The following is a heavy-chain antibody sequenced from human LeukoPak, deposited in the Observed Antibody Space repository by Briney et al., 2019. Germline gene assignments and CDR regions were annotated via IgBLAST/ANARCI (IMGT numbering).Heavy chain of an antibody. V-gene: IGHV3-74*01. Sequence: PGGSLRLSCAASGFTFSSYWMHWVRQAPGKGLVWVSRVNSDGSSTTYADSVKGRFTIPRGNAKNTLYLQMNSLRAEDTAVYYCARGSTQYSSGWYGLDYWGQGTLVTVSS. CDR2: VNSDGSST. D-gene: IGHD6-19*01. CDR1: GFTFSSYW. CDR3: ARGSTQYSSGWYGLDY. J-gene: IGHJ4*02.